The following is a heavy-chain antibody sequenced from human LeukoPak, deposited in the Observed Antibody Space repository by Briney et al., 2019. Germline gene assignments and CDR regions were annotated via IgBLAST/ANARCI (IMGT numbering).Heavy chain of an antibody. J-gene: IGHJ4*02. CDR1: GGSIKTYY. CDR3: AASGGYSSSWSL. Sequence: KPSETLSLTCSVSGGSIKTYYWNWLRQPPGKGLEWIANMYYSGITSYNPSLRSRVTMSVDTSRNQVSLNLHSVSAADTAVYYCAASGGYSSSWSLWGQGTLVTVSS. CDR2: MYYSGIT. V-gene: IGHV4-59*01. D-gene: IGHD6-13*01.